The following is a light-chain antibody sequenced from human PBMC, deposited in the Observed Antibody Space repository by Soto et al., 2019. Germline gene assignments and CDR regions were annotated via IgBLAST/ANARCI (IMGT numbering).Light chain of an antibody. CDR3: QQYCSSPWT. V-gene: IGKV3-20*01. J-gene: IGKJ1*01. CDR1: QSVSSSY. CDR2: GAS. Sequence: EIVLTQSPGTLSLSPGERATLSCRASQSVSSSYLAWYQQKPGQAPRLLIYGASSRATGIPYSFSGSGSGTDFSLTISRLEPEDFALYYCQQYCSSPWTCGQGTKLEIK.